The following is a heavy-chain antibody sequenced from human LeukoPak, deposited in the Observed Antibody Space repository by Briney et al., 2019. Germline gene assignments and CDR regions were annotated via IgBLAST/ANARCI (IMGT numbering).Heavy chain of an antibody. V-gene: IGHV1-69*13. Sequence: ASVKVSCKASGYTFTGYYMHWVRHAPGQGLEWMGGIIPFFKTTNYAQKFQGRLTITADESTGTAYLELSSLRSEDTAVYYCARGVVAGTFSYYHYYMDVWGKGTTVIISS. CDR3: ARGVVAGTFSYYHYYMDV. CDR1: GYTFTGYY. J-gene: IGHJ6*03. CDR2: IIPFFKTT. D-gene: IGHD6-19*01.